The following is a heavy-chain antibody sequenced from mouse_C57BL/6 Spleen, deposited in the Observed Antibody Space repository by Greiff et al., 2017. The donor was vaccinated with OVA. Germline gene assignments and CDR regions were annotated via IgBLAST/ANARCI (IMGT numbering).Heavy chain of an antibody. V-gene: IGHV1-81*01. CDR1: GYTFTSYG. Sequence: QVQLKQSGAELARPGASVKLSCKASGYTFTSYGISWVKQRTGQGLEWIGEIYPRSGNTYYNEKFKGKATLTADKSSSTAYMELRSLTSEDSAVYFCAREGSRYFDVWGTGTTVTVSS. J-gene: IGHJ1*03. CDR3: AREGSRYFDV. CDR2: IYPRSGNT. D-gene: IGHD3-3*01.